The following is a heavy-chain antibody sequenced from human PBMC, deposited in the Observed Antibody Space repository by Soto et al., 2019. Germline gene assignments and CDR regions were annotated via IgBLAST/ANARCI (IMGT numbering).Heavy chain of an antibody. V-gene: IGHV1-18*01. J-gene: IGHJ6*02. Sequence: ASVKVSCKASGYTFTSYGISWVRQAPGQGLEWMGWISAYNGNTNYAQKLQGRVTMTTDTSTSTAYMELRSLRSDDTAVYYCARAAAGDYYYYYGMDVWGQGTTVTSP. CDR2: ISAYNGNT. CDR1: GYTFTSYG. D-gene: IGHD3-10*01. CDR3: ARAAAGDYYYYYGMDV.